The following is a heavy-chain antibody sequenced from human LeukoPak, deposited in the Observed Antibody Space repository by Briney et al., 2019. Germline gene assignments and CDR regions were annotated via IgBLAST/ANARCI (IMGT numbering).Heavy chain of an antibody. V-gene: IGHV4-39*07. CDR2: IYYSGST. D-gene: IGHD1-1*01. CDR1: GGSISSSSYY. CDR3: ARLQRPYNWFAP. J-gene: IGHJ5*02. Sequence: TPSETLSLTCTVSGGSISSSSYYWGWIRQPPGKGLEWIGSIYYSGSTYYNPSLKSRVTISVDTSKNQFSLKLSSVTAADTAVYYCARLQRPYNWFAPWGQGTLVTVSS.